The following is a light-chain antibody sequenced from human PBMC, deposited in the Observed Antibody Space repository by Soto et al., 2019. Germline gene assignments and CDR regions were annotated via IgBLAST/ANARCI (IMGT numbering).Light chain of an antibody. Sequence: APFPSSRFSSVGDRVTIPCRASQSISSYLNWYQQKPGKAPKLLIYAASSLQSGVPSRFSGSGSGTDFTLTISSLQPDDFATYYCQHYYNSSQAFGQGTKVDIK. CDR1: QSISSY. V-gene: IGKV1-39*01. J-gene: IGKJ1*01. CDR2: AAS. CDR3: QHYYNSSQA.